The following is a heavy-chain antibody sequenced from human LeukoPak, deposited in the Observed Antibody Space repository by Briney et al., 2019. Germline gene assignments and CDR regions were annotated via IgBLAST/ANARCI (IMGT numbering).Heavy chain of an antibody. D-gene: IGHD1-1*01. Sequence: SETLSLTCTVSGGSISSSSYYWGWIRQPPGKGLEWIGSIYYSGSTYYNPSLKSRVTISVDTSKNQFSLKLSSVTAADTAVYYCASTTPYYYYYYMGVWGKGTTVTVSS. CDR1: GGSISSSSYY. V-gene: IGHV4-39*07. CDR3: ASTTPYYYYYYMGV. CDR2: IYYSGST. J-gene: IGHJ6*03.